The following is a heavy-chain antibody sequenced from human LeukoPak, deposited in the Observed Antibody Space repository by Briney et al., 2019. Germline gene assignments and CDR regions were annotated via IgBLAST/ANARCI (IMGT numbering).Heavy chain of an antibody. CDR3: ARDLNYVTLGYDILADVGYYFDY. Sequence: GGSVKVSCKASGYTFTMYGISWVRQAPGQGLQWLGWISPQNGNTKYAQDLQGRVSMTTDTSTSTAYLELRSLRSDDTAIYYCARDLNYVTLGYDILADVGYYFDYWGQGSLVTVSS. V-gene: IGHV1-18*01. J-gene: IGHJ4*02. D-gene: IGHD3-9*01. CDR1: GYTFTMYG. CDR2: ISPQNGNT.